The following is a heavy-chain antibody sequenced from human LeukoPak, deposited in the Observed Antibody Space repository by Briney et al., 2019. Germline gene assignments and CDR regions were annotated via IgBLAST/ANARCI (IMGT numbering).Heavy chain of an antibody. CDR3: ASTPTPTDY. CDR2: ISHDGSNK. Sequence: PGGSLRLSCAASGFTFSSYAMHWVRQAPGKGLEWVAVISHDGSNKYYADSVKGRFTISRDNSKNTLYLQMNSLRAEDTAVYYCASTPTPTDYWGQGTLVTVSS. J-gene: IGHJ4*02. V-gene: IGHV3-30-3*01. CDR1: GFTFSSYA.